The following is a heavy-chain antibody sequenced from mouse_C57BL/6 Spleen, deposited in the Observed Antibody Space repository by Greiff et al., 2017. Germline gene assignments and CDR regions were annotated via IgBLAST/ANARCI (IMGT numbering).Heavy chain of an antibody. Sequence: EVQLQQSGPELVKPGASVKISCKASGYSFTGYYMNWVKQSPEKSLEWIGEINPSTGGTTYNQKFKAKDTLTVDKSSSTAYMQLHSLTSEDSAVYYCAGGAWFAYWGQGTLVTVSA. CDR1: GYSFTGYY. J-gene: IGHJ3*01. V-gene: IGHV1-42*01. CDR2: INPSTGGT. CDR3: AGGAWFAY.